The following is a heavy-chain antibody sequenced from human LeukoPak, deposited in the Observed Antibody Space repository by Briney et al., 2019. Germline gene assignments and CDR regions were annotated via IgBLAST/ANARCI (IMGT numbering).Heavy chain of an antibody. CDR3: AKDRGVGYSGYDRLFDY. CDR2: ISYDGSNK. J-gene: IGHJ4*02. D-gene: IGHD5-12*01. V-gene: IGHV3-30*04. Sequence: GRSLRLSCAASGFTFSSYAMHWVRQAPGKGLEWVAVISYDGSNKYYADSVKGRFTISRDNSKNTLYLQMNSLRAEGTAVYYCAKDRGVGYSGYDRLFDYWGQGTLVTVSS. CDR1: GFTFSSYA.